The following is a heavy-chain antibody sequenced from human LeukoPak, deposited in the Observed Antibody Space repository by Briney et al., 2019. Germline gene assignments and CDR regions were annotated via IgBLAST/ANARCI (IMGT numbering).Heavy chain of an antibody. Sequence: PGGSLRLSCAASGFTFSSYGMHWVRQAPGKGLEWVASIRYDGSNKYYADSVKGRFTISRDNSKNTLYLQMNSLRAEDTAVYYCAKSSLGYFSRGSCYILDYCGQRTLVTASS. J-gene: IGHJ4*02. CDR1: GFTFSSYG. CDR3: AKSSLGYFSRGSCYILDY. D-gene: IGHD2-15*01. CDR2: IRYDGSNK. V-gene: IGHV3-30*02.